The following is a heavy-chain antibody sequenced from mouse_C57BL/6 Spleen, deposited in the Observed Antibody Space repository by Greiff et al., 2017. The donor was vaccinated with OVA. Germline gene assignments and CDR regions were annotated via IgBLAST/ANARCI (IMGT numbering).Heavy chain of an antibody. D-gene: IGHD2-3*01. J-gene: IGHJ3*01. Sequence: QVQLQQPGAELVKPGASVKLSCKASGYTFTSYWMHWVKQRPGQGLEWIGMIHPNSGSTNYNEKFKSKATLTVDKSSSTAYMQLSSLTSEDSAVDYCARRTYDGYYAYWGQGTLVTVSA. CDR1: GYTFTSYW. V-gene: IGHV1-64*01. CDR3: ARRTYDGYYAY. CDR2: IHPNSGST.